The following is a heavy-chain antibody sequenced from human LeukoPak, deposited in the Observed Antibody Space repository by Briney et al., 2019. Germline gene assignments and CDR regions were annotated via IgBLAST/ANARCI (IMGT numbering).Heavy chain of an antibody. CDR3: ARGVLRFGVHYYYYGMDV. CDR2: IIPIFGTA. J-gene: IGHJ6*02. Sequence: SVKVSCKASGGTFSSYAISWVRQAPGQGLEWMGGIIPIFGTANYAQKFQGRVTITADESTSTAYMELSSLRSEDTAVYYCARGVLRFGVHYYYYGMDVWGQGTTVTVSS. V-gene: IGHV1-69*13. CDR1: GGTFSSYA. D-gene: IGHD3-10*01.